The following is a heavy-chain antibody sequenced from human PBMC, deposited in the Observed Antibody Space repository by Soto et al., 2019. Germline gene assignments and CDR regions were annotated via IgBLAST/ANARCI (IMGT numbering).Heavy chain of an antibody. V-gene: IGHV3-15*01. CDR3: TTEGGSYRYAGYYYGMDV. J-gene: IGHJ6*02. CDR1: GFTFSNAW. D-gene: IGHD3-16*02. Sequence: GGSLRLSCAASGFTFSNAWMSWVRQAPGKGLEWVGRIKSKTDGGTTDYAAPVKGRFTISRDDSKNTLYLQMNSLKTEDTAVYYCTTEGGSYRYAGYYYGMDVWGQGTTVTVSS. CDR2: IKSKTDGGTT.